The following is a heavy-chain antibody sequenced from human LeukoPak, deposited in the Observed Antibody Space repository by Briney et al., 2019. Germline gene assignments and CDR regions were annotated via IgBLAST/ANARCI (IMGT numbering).Heavy chain of an antibody. CDR2: INGGGTDT. D-gene: IGHD6-19*01. J-gene: IGHJ4*02. Sequence: PGGSLRLSCAASGFTFSNYAMAWVRQAPAKGLDWLLAINGGGTDTYNADSVKGRFTISRDNSRNTLHLQMNSLRGDDTAVYYCAKGSSSGWPYYFDQWGQGALVTVPS. CDR1: GFTFSNYA. CDR3: AKGSSSGWPYYFDQ. V-gene: IGHV3-23*01.